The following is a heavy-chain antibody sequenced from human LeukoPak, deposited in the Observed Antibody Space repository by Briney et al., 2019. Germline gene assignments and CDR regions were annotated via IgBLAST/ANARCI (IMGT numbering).Heavy chain of an antibody. CDR1: GGSISSYY. J-gene: IGHJ3*02. CDR3: ARDLTEMATIGAFDI. Sequence: PSETLSLTCTVSGGSISSYYWSWIRQPPGKGLEWIGYIYYSGSTNYNPSLKSRVTISVDTSKNQFSLKLSSVTAADTAVYYCARDLTEMATIGAFDIWGQGTMVTVSS. D-gene: IGHD5-24*01. CDR2: IYYSGST. V-gene: IGHV4-59*12.